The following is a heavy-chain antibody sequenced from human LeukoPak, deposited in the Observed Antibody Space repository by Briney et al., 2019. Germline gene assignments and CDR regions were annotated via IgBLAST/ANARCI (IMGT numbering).Heavy chain of an antibody. V-gene: IGHV1-69*13. Sequence: ASVKVSCKASGGTFSSYAISWVRQAPGQGLEWMGGIIPIFGTANYAQKFQGRVTITADESTSTAYMELSSLRSEDTAVYYYARGGSGWYGRYFDYWGQGTLVTVSS. J-gene: IGHJ4*02. CDR1: GGTFSSYA. D-gene: IGHD6-19*01. CDR2: IIPIFGTA. CDR3: ARGGSGWYGRYFDY.